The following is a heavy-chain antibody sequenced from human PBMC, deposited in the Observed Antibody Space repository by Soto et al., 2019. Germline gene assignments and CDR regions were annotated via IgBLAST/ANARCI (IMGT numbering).Heavy chain of an antibody. D-gene: IGHD3-16*01. CDR1: GFTFSSFW. V-gene: IGHV3-7*03. J-gene: IGHJ6*02. CDR3: AREGVYGMHV. Sequence: EVQLVESGGGLVQPGGSLRLACAASGFTFSSFWMSWVRQAPGKGLEWVADIKQDGSDKYYVDSVMGRFTISRDNAQNSLYLQMNSRRAEDTAVYYCAREGVYGMHVWGQGTTVTVSS. CDR2: IKQDGSDK.